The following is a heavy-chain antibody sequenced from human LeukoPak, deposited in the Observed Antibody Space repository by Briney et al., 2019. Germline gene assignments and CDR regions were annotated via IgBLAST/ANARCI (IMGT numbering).Heavy chain of an antibody. D-gene: IGHD3-22*01. CDR1: NGSISSSSYY. J-gene: IGHJ4*02. CDR2: ISYSGST. V-gene: IGHV4-39*01. CDR3: ARLVYSSGYYLIFDY. Sequence: SETLSLTCTVSNGSISSSSYYWGWIRQPPGKGLEWIGRISYSGSTYYNPSLKSRVTIYVDTSKNQFSLKLSSVTAADTAVYYCARLVYSSGYYLIFDYWGQGTLVTVSS.